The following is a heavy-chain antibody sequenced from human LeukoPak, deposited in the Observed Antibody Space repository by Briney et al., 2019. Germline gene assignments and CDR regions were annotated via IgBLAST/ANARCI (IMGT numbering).Heavy chain of an antibody. Sequence: SETLSLTCTVSGGSISSYYWSWIRQPPGKGLEWIGYICYSGSTNYNPSLKSRVTISVDTSKNQFSLKLSSVTAADTAVYYCARDAMVRGGLDYWGQGTLVTVSS. D-gene: IGHD3-10*01. V-gene: IGHV4-59*01. CDR3: ARDAMVRGGLDY. CDR2: ICYSGST. J-gene: IGHJ4*02. CDR1: GGSISSYY.